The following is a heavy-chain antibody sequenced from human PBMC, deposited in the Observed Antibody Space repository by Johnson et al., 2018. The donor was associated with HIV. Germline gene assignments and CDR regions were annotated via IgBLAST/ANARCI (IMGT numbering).Heavy chain of an antibody. CDR1: GFNFRTYD. D-gene: IGHD1-26*01. Sequence: VQLMESGGGFVQPGGSLRLSCVASGFNFRTYDMHWVRQAPGKGLEWVGRIKSKTDGGTTDYAAPVKGRFTISRDDSKNTLYLQMNNLKTEDPAVYHCTTEVMEWELQVGWTRAFDIWGQGTMVTVSS. J-gene: IGHJ3*02. CDR2: IKSKTDGGTT. V-gene: IGHV3-15*01. CDR3: TTEVMEWELQVGWTRAFDI.